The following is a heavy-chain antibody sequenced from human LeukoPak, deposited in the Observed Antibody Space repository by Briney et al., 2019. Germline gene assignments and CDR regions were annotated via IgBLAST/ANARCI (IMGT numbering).Heavy chain of an antibody. Sequence: GESLKISCKASGYRFTTDYIGWVRQMPGKGLEWMGIIYPDVSETNYSPSFQGQVSMSVDKSITTAYLQWSSLKASDTAIYYCARQAYGSHFDAFDIWGQGTMVTVSS. CDR1: GYRFTTDY. J-gene: IGHJ3*02. CDR2: IYPDVSET. V-gene: IGHV5-51*01. CDR3: ARQAYGSHFDAFDI. D-gene: IGHD3-22*01.